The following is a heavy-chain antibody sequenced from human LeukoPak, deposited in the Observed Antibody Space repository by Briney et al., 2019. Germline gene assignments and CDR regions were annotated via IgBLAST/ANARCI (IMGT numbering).Heavy chain of an antibody. J-gene: IGHJ4*02. V-gene: IGHV3-33*01. CDR1: GFTFSSSG. CDR2: IWNDGSDT. Sequence: PGRSLRLSCAASGFTFSSSGMHWVRQAPGKGLEWVALIWNDGSDTYYGDSVKGRFTISRDNSKNTLYLQMISLRAEDTAVYYCARERDGRFFDYWGQGTLVTVSS. CDR3: ARERDGRFFDY. D-gene: IGHD5-24*01.